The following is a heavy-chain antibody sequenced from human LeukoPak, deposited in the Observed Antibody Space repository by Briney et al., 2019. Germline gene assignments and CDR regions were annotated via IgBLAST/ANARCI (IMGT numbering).Heavy chain of an antibody. D-gene: IGHD6-19*01. CDR1: GGSISSYY. CDR3: ARAGYSSGRYGIYYYYYMDV. CDR2: IYTSGST. V-gene: IGHV4-4*07. Sequence: SETLSLTCTVSGGSISSYYWSWIRQPAGKGLEWIGRIYTSGSTNYNPSLKSRVTMSVDTSKNQFSLKLSSVTAADTAVYDCARAGYSSGRYGIYYYYYMDVWGKGTTVTVSS. J-gene: IGHJ6*03.